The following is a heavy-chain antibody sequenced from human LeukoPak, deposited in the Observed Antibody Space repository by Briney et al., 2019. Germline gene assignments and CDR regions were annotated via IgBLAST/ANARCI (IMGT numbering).Heavy chain of an antibody. V-gene: IGHV4-4*07. J-gene: IGHJ4*02. CDR2: MYTNGES. CDR1: GGSINNQY. Sequence: PSETLSLTCTVSGGSINNQYWSWIRQPAGKGLEWIGRMYTNGESDYNPSLKSRVTMSVDTSKSQFSLKLKSVTAADTAVYYCARGYFGGAVDSWGQGILVIVSS. D-gene: IGHD3-16*01. CDR3: ARGYFGGAVDS.